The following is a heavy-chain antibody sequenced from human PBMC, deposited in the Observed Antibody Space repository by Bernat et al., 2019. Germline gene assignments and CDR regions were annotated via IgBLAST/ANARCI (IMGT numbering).Heavy chain of an antibody. CDR3: ARGDCSGGSCQRDAFDI. D-gene: IGHD2-15*01. Sequence: EVQLVESGGGLVQPGGSLRLSCAASGFTFSSYWMSWVHQAPGKGLEWVANIKQDGSEKYYVDSVKGRFTISRDNAKNSLYLQMNSLRAEDTAVYYCARGDCSGGSCQRDAFDIWGQGTMVTVSS. CDR1: GFTFSSYW. J-gene: IGHJ3*02. V-gene: IGHV3-7*04. CDR2: IKQDGSEK.